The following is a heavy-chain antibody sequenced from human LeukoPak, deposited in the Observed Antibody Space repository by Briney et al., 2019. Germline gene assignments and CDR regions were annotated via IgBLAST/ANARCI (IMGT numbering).Heavy chain of an antibody. Sequence: ASVKVSCKASGYTFTSYDINWVRQAPGQGLEWMGGIIPIFGTANYAQKFQGRVTITADESTSTAYMELSSLRSEDTAVYYCARVGGYDNLTGYYTLDYWGQGTLVTVSS. CDR3: ARVGGYDNLTGYYTLDY. J-gene: IGHJ4*02. CDR1: GYTFTSYD. D-gene: IGHD3-9*01. CDR2: IIPIFGTA. V-gene: IGHV1-69*13.